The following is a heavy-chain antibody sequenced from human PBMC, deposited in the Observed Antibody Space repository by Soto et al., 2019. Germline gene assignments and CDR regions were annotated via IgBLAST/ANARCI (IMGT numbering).Heavy chain of an antibody. Sequence: SETLSLTCTVSGGSISSYYWSWIRQPAGKGLEGIGRIYTSGSTNYNRSLKSRVTMSVDTSKNQFSLKPSSVTAADTAVYYCACRLVGYSSGGRCYDPSHGMDVWGQGTTVT. J-gene: IGHJ6*02. CDR1: GGSISSYY. V-gene: IGHV4-4*07. D-gene: IGHD2-15*01. CDR2: IYTSGST. CDR3: ACRLVGYSSGGRCYDPSHGMDV.